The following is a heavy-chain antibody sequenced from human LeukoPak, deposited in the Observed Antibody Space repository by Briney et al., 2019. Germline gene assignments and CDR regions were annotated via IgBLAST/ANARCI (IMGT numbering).Heavy chain of an antibody. CDR3: ARGAAYYDSSGPSNI. CDR2: IWYDGSNK. D-gene: IGHD3-22*01. J-gene: IGHJ3*02. CDR1: GFSFSSYG. Sequence: GGSLRLSCAASGFSFSSYGMHWDRQAPGKGLEWVAVIWYDGSNKYYADSVKGRFTISRDNSKNTLYLQMNSLRAEDTAVYYCARGAAYYDSSGPSNIWGQGSVVTVSS. V-gene: IGHV3-33*01.